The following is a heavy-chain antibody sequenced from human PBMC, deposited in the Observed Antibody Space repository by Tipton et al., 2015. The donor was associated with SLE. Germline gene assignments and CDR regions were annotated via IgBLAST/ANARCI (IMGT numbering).Heavy chain of an antibody. CDR2: INHSGST. CDR1: GGSFSGYY. CDR3: ARVRPPLSIFGVVKGTDYYYMDV. D-gene: IGHD3-3*01. Sequence: LRLSCAVYGGSFSGYYWSWIRQPPGKGLEWIGEINHSGSTNYNPSLKSRVTKSVDTSKNQFSLKLSSVTAADTAVYYCARVRPPLSIFGVVKGTDYYYMDVWGKGPTVTFPS. J-gene: IGHJ6*03. V-gene: IGHV4-34*01.